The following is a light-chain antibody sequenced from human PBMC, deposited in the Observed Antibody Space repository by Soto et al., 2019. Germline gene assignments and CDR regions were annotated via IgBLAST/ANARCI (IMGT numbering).Light chain of an antibody. J-gene: IGKJ2*01. CDR1: QSVSSY. CDR2: DAS. Sequence: EIVLTQSPATLSLSPGEIATLSCRASQSVSSYLAWYQQNPGQAPRLSIYDASNRATGIPARFSGSGSGTDFTLTISSLEPEDFAVYYCQQRSNWPPTFGQGTKLEIK. V-gene: IGKV3-11*01. CDR3: QQRSNWPPT.